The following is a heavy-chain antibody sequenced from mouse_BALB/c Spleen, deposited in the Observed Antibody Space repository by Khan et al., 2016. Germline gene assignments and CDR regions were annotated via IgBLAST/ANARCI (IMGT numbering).Heavy chain of an antibody. V-gene: IGHV1-7*01. J-gene: IGHJ4*01. CDR2: INPSTGYT. CDR1: DYTFTSYW. CDR3: ATGYYAMDY. D-gene: IGHD4-1*01. Sequence: QIQLVQSGAELAKPGASVKMSCKASDYTFTSYWMHWVKQRPGQGLEWIGYINPSTGYTEYNQKFKDKATLTADKSSSTAYMQLSSLTSEDSAVYYCATGYYAMDYWGQGTSVTVSS.